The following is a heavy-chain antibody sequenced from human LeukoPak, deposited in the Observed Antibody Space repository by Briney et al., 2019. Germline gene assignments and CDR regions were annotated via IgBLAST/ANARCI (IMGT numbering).Heavy chain of an antibody. Sequence: GGSLRLSCAASGFTFNDAWMSWVRQVPGKGLEWVSYIRSSSSTIYYADSGKGRFTISRDNAKNSLYLQMNSLRAEDTAVYYCARGYYYGSGSIYFDYWGQGTLVTVSS. CDR2: IRSSSSTI. V-gene: IGHV3-48*01. J-gene: IGHJ4*02. CDR1: GFTFNDAW. D-gene: IGHD3-10*01. CDR3: ARGYYYGSGSIYFDY.